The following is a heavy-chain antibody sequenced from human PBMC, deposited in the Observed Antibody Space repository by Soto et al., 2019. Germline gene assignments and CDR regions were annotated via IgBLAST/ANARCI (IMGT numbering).Heavy chain of an antibody. V-gene: IGHV1-69*04. CDR1: GYTFTSYA. Sequence: ASVKVSCKASGYTFTSYAMHWVRQAPGQGLEWMGRIIPILGIANYAQKFQGRVTITADKSTSTAYMELSSLRSEDTAVYYCARGTHYYDSSGYYSDYWGQGTLVTVSS. J-gene: IGHJ4*02. CDR2: IIPILGIA. D-gene: IGHD3-22*01. CDR3: ARGTHYYDSSGYYSDY.